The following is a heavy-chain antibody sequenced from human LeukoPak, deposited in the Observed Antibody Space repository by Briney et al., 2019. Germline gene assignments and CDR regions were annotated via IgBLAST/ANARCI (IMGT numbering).Heavy chain of an antibody. Sequence: GGSLRLSCAAPGFTFSSYGMHWVRQAPGKGLEWVAVISYDGSNKYYADSVKGRFTISRDNSKNTLYLQMNSLRAEDTAVYYCAKSQAASDAFDIWGQGTMVTVSS. CDR1: GFTFSSYG. D-gene: IGHD6-25*01. J-gene: IGHJ3*02. V-gene: IGHV3-30*18. CDR2: ISYDGSNK. CDR3: AKSQAASDAFDI.